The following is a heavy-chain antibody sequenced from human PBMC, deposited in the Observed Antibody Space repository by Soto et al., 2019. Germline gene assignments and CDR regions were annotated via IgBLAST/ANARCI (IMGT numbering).Heavy chain of an antibody. V-gene: IGHV3-30*18. CDR1: GFTFSNYG. D-gene: IGHD3-3*01. J-gene: IGHJ3*01. CDR2: TFYDASGT. Sequence: GGSLRLSCRASGFTFSNYGFHWVRQAPGKGIEWVAGTFYDASGTKYADSVKGRFIISRANSRNTLFLDMNTLRVADTAVYYFTKDALTFISWNGANDGFDVWGPGTMDAVS. CDR3: TKDALTFISWNGANDGFDV.